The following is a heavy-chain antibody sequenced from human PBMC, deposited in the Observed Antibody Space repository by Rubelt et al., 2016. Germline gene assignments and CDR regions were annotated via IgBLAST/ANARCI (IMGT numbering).Heavy chain of an antibody. CDR3: ARVGSSWYPYYFDY. Sequence: QVQLQQWGAGLLKPSETLSLTCAVYGGSFSGYYWSWIRQPPGKGLEWIGSLYYSGSTHYNPSLKSRVTISGDTCKNQFALKLSSGTAADTAVYYCARVGSSWYPYYFDYWGQGTLVTVSS. CDR2: LYYSGST. D-gene: IGHD6-13*01. V-gene: IGHV4-34*01. CDR1: GGSFSGYY. J-gene: IGHJ4*02.